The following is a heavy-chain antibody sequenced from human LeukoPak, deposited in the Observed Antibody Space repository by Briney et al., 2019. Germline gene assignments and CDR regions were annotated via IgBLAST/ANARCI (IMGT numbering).Heavy chain of an antibody. Sequence: GGSLRLTCAASGFTFSSYAMHWVRQAPGKGLEWMAVISYDGSNKYYADSVKGRFTISRDNSKNTLYLQMNSLRAEDTAVYYCARDLMGATHYFQHWGQGTLVTVSS. CDR2: ISYDGSNK. V-gene: IGHV3-30-3*01. CDR3: ARDLMGATHYFQH. J-gene: IGHJ1*01. CDR1: GFTFSSYA. D-gene: IGHD1-26*01.